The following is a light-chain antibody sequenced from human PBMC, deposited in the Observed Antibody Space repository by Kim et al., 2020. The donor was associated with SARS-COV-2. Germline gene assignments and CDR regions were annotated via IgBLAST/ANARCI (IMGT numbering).Light chain of an antibody. CDR2: ASS. J-gene: IGKJ5*01. Sequence: ASLGETVTITCRANQGIHNFLARFQPTPGKAPKSLIYASSTLDSGVPSKFSGFQSGTDFTLTISGLQPEDFATYYCQQYYDYPITFGQGTRLEIK. V-gene: IGKV1-16*02. CDR3: QQYYDYPIT. CDR1: QGIHNF.